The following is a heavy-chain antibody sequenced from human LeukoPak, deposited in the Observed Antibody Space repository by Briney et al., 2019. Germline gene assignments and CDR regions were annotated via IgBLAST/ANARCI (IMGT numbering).Heavy chain of an antibody. CDR3: ARSAYYYDNF. CDR1: RFTFSSYC. CDR2: IKQDGSEK. Sequence: GGSLRLSCAASRFTFSSYCMSWLRQAPGKGLEWVANIKQDGSEKYYVDSVKGRFTISRDNAKNSLYLQMNSLRAEDTAVYYCARSAYYYDNFWGQGTLVTVSS. D-gene: IGHD3-22*01. J-gene: IGHJ4*02. V-gene: IGHV3-7*01.